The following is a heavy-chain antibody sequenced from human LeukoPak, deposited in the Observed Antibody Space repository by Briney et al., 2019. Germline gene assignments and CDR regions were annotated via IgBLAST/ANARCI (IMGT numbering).Heavy chain of an antibody. J-gene: IGHJ4*02. CDR3: ARADYDFWSGYSNFDY. CDR2: INPSGGST. Sequence: GASVKVSCKASGYTFTSYYMHWVRQAPGQGLEWMGIINPSGGSTSYAQKFQGRVTMTRDTSTSTVYMELSSLRSEDTAVYYCARADYDFWSGYSNFDYWGQGTLVTVSS. CDR1: GYTFTSYY. V-gene: IGHV1-46*01. D-gene: IGHD3-3*01.